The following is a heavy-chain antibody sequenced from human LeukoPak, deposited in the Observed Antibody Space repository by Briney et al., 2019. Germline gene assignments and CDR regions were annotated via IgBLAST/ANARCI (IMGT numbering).Heavy chain of an antibody. D-gene: IGHD3-22*01. Sequence: ASVKVSCKASGGTFSSYTISWVRQAPGQRLEWMGRIIPILGIANYAQKFQGRVTITADKSTSTAYMELSSLRSEDTAVYYCASPPINNYDSSGYYPYWGQGTLVTVSS. V-gene: IGHV1-69*02. J-gene: IGHJ4*02. CDR2: IIPILGIA. CDR3: ASPPINNYDSSGYYPY. CDR1: GGTFSSYT.